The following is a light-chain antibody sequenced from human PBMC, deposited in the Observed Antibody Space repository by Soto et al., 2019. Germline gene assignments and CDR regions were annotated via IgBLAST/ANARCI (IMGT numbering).Light chain of an antibody. J-gene: IGKJ2*01. CDR2: GSS. Sequence: EIMLTQSPGTLYLSPGERATLSCRASQSVSASYLAWYQQKPGQAPRLLIFGSSTRATGIPDRFSGAGSGTDFTLTISRLEAEDFAVYYCQQYGGSPPFTFGQGTKVEI. CDR3: QQYGGSPPFT. CDR1: QSVSASY. V-gene: IGKV3-20*01.